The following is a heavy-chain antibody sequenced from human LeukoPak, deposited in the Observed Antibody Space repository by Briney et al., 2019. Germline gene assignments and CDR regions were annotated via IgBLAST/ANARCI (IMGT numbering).Heavy chain of an antibody. CDR2: IVGSGANT. CDR3: AKWGDYDVLTGYYDPDN. V-gene: IGHV3-23*01. D-gene: IGHD3-9*01. J-gene: IGHJ4*02. CDR1: GFIFGNYA. Sequence: GASLRLSCAASGFIFGNYAMSWARQAPGKGLEWVSAIVGSGANTYYADSVKGRFTISRDNPRNTLYLQMNSLRAEDTAVYYCAKWGDYDVLTGYYDPDNWGQGTLVTVSS.